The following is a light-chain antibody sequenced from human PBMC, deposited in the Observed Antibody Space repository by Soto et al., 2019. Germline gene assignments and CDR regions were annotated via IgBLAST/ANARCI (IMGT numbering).Light chain of an antibody. CDR2: KAS. CDR1: QSISSW. Sequence: DIQMTQSPSTLSASLGDRVTITCRASQSISSWLAWYQQKPGKAPKLLIYKASSLESRVPSRFSGSGSGTEFTLTISSLQPDDFATYYCQQYNSYWTFGQGTKVDIK. J-gene: IGKJ1*01. V-gene: IGKV1-5*03. CDR3: QQYNSYWT.